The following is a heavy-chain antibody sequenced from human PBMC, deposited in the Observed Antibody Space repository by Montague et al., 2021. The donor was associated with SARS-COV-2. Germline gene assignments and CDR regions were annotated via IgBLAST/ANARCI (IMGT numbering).Heavy chain of an antibody. J-gene: IGHJ4*02. CDR2: ISHSGTT. V-gene: IGHV4-34*01. D-gene: IGHD4-23*01. CDR3: ARWDPQTLTLIGLRGKSASDY. CDR1: GGSFSGYY. Sequence: SETLSLTCAVYGGSFSGYYWTWTRQSPGKGLEWIAEISHSGTTNYNFNPSLRSRVTISVDTSKSQFSLKLSSVTAADTGVYYCARWDPQTLTLIGLRGKSASDYWGQGTLVTVSS.